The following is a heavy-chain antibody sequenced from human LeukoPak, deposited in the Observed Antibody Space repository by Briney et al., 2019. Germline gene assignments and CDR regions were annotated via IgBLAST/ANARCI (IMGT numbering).Heavy chain of an antibody. J-gene: IGHJ6*03. Sequence: ASVKVSCKASGYSFSTYGITWVREAPGQGPEWMGWISGSTGSTHYAQTVQGRVTMTTDTSTGTAYMELRSLSPDDTAVYYCARDVRFGVVINYYYYYMDVWGKGTTVTVSS. D-gene: IGHD3-3*01. CDR2: ISGSTGST. CDR1: GYSFSTYG. V-gene: IGHV1-18*01. CDR3: ARDVRFGVVINYYYYYMDV.